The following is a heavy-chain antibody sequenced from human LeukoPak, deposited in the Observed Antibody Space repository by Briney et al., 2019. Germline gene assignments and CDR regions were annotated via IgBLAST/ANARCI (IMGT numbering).Heavy chain of an antibody. V-gene: IGHV3-49*04. J-gene: IGHJ4*02. CDR2: IRSKAYGGTT. D-gene: IGHD3-10*01. CDR1: GFPFGDFG. CDR3: TGSFGELTFFDY. Sequence: PGGAPRPFWTYSGFPFGDFGIDRGRQGPGEGPGGGRFIRSKAYGGTTENAASVKGRFTISRDDSKSIAYLQMNSLKTEDTAVYYCTGSFGELTFFDYWGLGTLVTVSS.